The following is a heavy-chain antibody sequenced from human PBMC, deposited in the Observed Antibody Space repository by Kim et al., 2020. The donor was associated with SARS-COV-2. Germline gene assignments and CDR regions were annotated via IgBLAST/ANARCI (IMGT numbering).Heavy chain of an antibody. D-gene: IGHD4-17*01. J-gene: IGHJ4*02. CDR2: ISGSGGST. CDR1: GFTFSSYA. Sequence: GGSLRLSCAASGFTFSSYAMSWVRQAPGKGLEWVSAISGSGGSTYYADSVKGRFTISRDNSKNTLYLQMNSLRAEDTAVNYCATNSRYGDPYYFDYWGQGTLVTVSS. V-gene: IGHV3-23*01. CDR3: ATNSRYGDPYYFDY.